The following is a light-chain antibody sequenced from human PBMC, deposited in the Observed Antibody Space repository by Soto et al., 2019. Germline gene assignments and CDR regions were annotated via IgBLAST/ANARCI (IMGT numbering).Light chain of an antibody. Sequence: DIQVTQSPSSLSASVGERVTMTCRTNRTISTYLNWYQHKPGKAPKLLIYAASDLHSGVPSRFGGSGSGADFTLTITKLQPEDFATYYCQQSYNTPRTFGQGTKVEVK. CDR2: AAS. CDR1: RTISTY. CDR3: QQSYNTPRT. J-gene: IGKJ1*01. V-gene: IGKV1-39*01.